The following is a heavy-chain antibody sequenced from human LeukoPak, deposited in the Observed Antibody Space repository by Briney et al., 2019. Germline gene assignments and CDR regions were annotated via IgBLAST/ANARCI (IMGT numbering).Heavy chain of an antibody. V-gene: IGHV4-31*11. CDR3: ARGVVSTGSDP. J-gene: IGHJ5*02. CDR1: GGSFSGYY. CDR2: IYYSGST. Sequence: SETLSLTCAVYGGSFSGYYWSWIRQHPGKGLEWIGYIYYSGSTYYNPSLKSRVTISVDTSKNQFSLKLSSVTAADTAVYYCARGVVSTGSDPWGQGTLVTVSS. D-gene: IGHD2-21*01.